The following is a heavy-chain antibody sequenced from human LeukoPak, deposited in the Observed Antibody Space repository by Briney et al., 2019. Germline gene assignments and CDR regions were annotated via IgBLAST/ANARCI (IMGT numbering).Heavy chain of an antibody. CDR3: ARVLHKRNYDSSVYYGY. D-gene: IGHD3-22*01. CDR1: GFTLSNYW. J-gene: IGHJ4*02. CDR2: INTDGSST. V-gene: IGHV3-74*01. Sequence: GGSLRLSCSASGFTLSNYWMHWVRQAPGKGLVWVSRINTDGSSTNYADSVKGRFTISRDNAKNSLYLQMNSLRAEDTAVYYCARVLHKRNYDSSVYYGYWGQGTLVTVSS.